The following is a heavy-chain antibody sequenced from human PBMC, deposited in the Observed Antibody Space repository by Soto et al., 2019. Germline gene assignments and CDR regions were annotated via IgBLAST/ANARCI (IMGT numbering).Heavy chain of an antibody. V-gene: IGHV1-69*01. CDR3: ARDKARLQLGGNYYYILDV. CDR2: IMPIFRTP. CDR1: GGTFKNSA. J-gene: IGHJ6*02. D-gene: IGHD5-12*01. Sequence: VTVSCTASGGTFKNSARSWVRQAPGQGLEWMGGIMPIFRTPDYSQKFQGRVTITADESTSTVYMELSGLRSDDTAIYYCARDKARLQLGGNYYYILDVWGQGTTVTVSS.